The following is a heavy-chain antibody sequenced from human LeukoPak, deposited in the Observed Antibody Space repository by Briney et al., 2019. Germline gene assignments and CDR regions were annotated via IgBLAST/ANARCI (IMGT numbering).Heavy chain of an antibody. D-gene: IGHD5-18*01. J-gene: IGHJ4*02. CDR1: GVSISSSSYY. V-gene: IGHV3-23*01. Sequence: ETLSLTCAVSGVSISSSSYYWGWVRQSPGKGLEWVSIISGSGGSTYYADSVKGRFTISRDNSKNTLYLQMNSLRAEDAAVYYCAKAGIQLWLLYYFDYWGQGTLVTVSS. CDR3: AKAGIQLWLLYYFDY. CDR2: ISGSGGST.